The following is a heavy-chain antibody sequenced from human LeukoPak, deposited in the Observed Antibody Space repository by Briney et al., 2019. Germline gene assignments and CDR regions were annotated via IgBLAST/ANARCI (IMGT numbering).Heavy chain of an antibody. J-gene: IGHJ4*02. CDR3: VSFYETY. Sequence: GGSLRLSCAVSGFTLSDYAMSWVRQAPGKGLEWVSTVSGSGGTTYYADSVKGRFTISRDNSKNTLCLQMNSLRAEDTAVYYCVSFYETYWGRGTLVTVSS. CDR1: GFTLSDYA. CDR2: VSGSGGTT. D-gene: IGHD2/OR15-2a*01. V-gene: IGHV3-23*01.